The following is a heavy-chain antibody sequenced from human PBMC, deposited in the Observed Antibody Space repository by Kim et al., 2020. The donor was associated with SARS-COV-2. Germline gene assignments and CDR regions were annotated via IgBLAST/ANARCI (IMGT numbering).Heavy chain of an antibody. Sequence: SETLSLTCTVSGGSISSSSYYWGWIRQPPGKGLEWTGSVYYSGSTYYNPSLKSRVTISVDTSKNQFSLKLSSVTAADTAVYYCARTKVVTAIIGAFDIWGQGTMVTVSS. J-gene: IGHJ3*02. CDR1: GGSISSSSYY. D-gene: IGHD2-21*02. V-gene: IGHV4-39*01. CDR2: VYYSGST. CDR3: ARTKVVTAIIGAFDI.